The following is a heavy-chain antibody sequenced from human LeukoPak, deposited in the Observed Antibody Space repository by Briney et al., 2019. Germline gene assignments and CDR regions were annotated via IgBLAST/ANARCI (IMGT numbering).Heavy chain of an antibody. D-gene: IGHD6-13*01. CDR2: ISGNGIST. CDR3: ARGRGISSWYVDY. J-gene: IGHJ4*02. Sequence: GGSLRLSCAASGFTFTNYAMSWVRQAPGKGLEWVSGISGNGISTYYADSVKGRFTISRDNSKNTLYLQMNSLRAEDTAVYYCARGRGISSWYVDYWGQGTLVSVSS. CDR1: GFTFTNYA. V-gene: IGHV3-23*01.